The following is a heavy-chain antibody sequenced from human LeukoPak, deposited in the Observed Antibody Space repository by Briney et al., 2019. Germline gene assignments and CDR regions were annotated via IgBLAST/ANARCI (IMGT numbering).Heavy chain of an antibody. Sequence: PSETLSLTCAVYGGSFSGYYWSWIRQPPGKGLEWIGEINHSGSIYYNPSFKSLVTISVDTSKNQFSLRLSFVTAADTAMYFCARGPDSGSYFAWFDPWGQGTLVTVSS. J-gene: IGHJ5*02. CDR2: INHSGSI. CDR1: GGSFSGYY. V-gene: IGHV4-34*01. D-gene: IGHD3-10*01. CDR3: ARGPDSGSYFAWFDP.